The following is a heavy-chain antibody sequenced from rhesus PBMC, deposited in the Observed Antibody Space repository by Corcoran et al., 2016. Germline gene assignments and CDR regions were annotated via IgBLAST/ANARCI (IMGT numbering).Heavy chain of an antibody. V-gene: IGHV4-122*02. D-gene: IGHD4-29*01. CDR2: ITYSGSP. CDR3: ARDLSAKDV. CDR1: GYSISSGYY. J-gene: IGHJ5-2*02. Sequence: QVQLQESGPGLVKPSETLSLTCAFSGYSISSGYYWILIRQPPGKGLEWIGNITYSGSPSYNPSLKSRVTISRDTSKNQFSLKLSSVTAADTAVYYCARDLSAKDVWGRGVLVTVSS.